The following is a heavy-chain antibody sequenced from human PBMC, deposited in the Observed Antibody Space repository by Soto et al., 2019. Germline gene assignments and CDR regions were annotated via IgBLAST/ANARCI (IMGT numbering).Heavy chain of an antibody. CDR2: IYYSGST. CDR1: GGSISSGGYY. J-gene: IGHJ4*02. Sequence: SETLSLTCTVSGGSISSGGYYWSWIRQHPGKGLEWIGYIYYSGSTYYNPSLKSRVTISVATSKNQFSLKLSSVTAADTAVYYCARGKQQLALFDYWGQGTLVTVSS. D-gene: IGHD6-13*01. V-gene: IGHV4-31*03. CDR3: ARGKQQLALFDY.